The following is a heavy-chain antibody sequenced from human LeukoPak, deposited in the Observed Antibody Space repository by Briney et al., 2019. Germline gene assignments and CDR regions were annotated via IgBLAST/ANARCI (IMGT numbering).Heavy chain of an antibody. J-gene: IGHJ3*02. D-gene: IGHD3-16*01. CDR1: GGSISSYY. Sequence: SETLSLTCTVSGGSISSYYWNWNRQPAGKGLEWIGHIYTSGSTNYNPSLRSRVTMSVDTSKNQFSLKLSSVTAPDTAVYYCARGGEVPIWGQGTMVTVSS. CDR2: IYTSGST. CDR3: ARGGEVPI. V-gene: IGHV4-4*07.